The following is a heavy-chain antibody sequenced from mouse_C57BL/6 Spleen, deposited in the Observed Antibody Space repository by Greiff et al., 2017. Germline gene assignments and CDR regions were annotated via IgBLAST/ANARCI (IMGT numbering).Heavy chain of an antibody. CDR1: GYTFTSYW. CDR2: IHPNSGST. J-gene: IGHJ3*01. CDR3: ARLGLGAWFAY. Sequence: QVQLQQPGAELVKPGASVKLSCKASGYTFTSYWMHWVKQRPGQGLEWIGMIHPNSGSTNYNEKFKSKATLTVDKSSSTAYMQLSSLTSEDSAVYYCARLGLGAWFAYWGQGTLVTVSA. V-gene: IGHV1-64*01. D-gene: IGHD3-3*01.